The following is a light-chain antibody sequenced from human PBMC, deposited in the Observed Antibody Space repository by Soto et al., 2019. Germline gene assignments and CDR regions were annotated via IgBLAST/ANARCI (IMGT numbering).Light chain of an antibody. V-gene: IGKV1-8*01. CDR1: QGISSY. J-gene: IGKJ2*01. Sequence: AIRMTQSPSSLSASTGDRVTITCRASQGISSYLAWYQQKPGKAPKLLIYAASTLQSGVPSRFSGSGSGTDFTPTISCLQSEDFATYYCQQYYSYPYTFGQGTKWIS. CDR3: QQYYSYPYT. CDR2: AAS.